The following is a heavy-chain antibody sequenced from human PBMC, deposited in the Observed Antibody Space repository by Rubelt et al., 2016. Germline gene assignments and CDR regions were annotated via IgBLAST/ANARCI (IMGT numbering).Heavy chain of an antibody. D-gene: IGHD3-16*01. Sequence: EVQLLESGGGLVQPGGSLRLSCAASGFTFSSYAMSWVRQAPGKGLEWVSAISGSGGSTYYADSVKGRCTISRENSQNTLYLQREGRRAEDTAVDYGAKVGGGGVGAFDYWGPGTLVTVSS. V-gene: IGHV3-23*01. CDR3: AKVGGGGVGAFDY. J-gene: IGHJ4*02. CDR1: GFTFSSYA. CDR2: ISGSGGST.